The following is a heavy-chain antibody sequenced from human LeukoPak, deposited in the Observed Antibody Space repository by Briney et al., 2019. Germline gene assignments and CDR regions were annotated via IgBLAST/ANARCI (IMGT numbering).Heavy chain of an antibody. D-gene: IGHD3-10*01. J-gene: IGHJ4*02. V-gene: IGHV3-23*01. CDR1: GFTFSSYA. Sequence: GGSLRLSCAASGFTFSSYAMSWVRQAPGEGLEWVSAISGSGGSTYYADSVKGRFTISRDNSKNTLYLQMNSLRAEDTAVYYCAKDRAYYGSGSYLDYWGQGTLVTVSS. CDR2: ISGSGGST. CDR3: AKDRAYYGSGSYLDY.